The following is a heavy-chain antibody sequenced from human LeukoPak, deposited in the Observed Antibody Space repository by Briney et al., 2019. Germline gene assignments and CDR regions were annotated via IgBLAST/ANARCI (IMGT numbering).Heavy chain of an antibody. Sequence: GGSLRLSCAASGLTFSSYEMNWVRQAPGKGLEWVSYISSSGSTIYYADSVKGRFTISRDNAKNSLYLQMNSLRAEDTAVYYCARDLRDIVVVPAAISYYYYYMDVWGKGTTVTASS. CDR2: ISSSGSTI. V-gene: IGHV3-48*03. J-gene: IGHJ6*03. CDR3: ARDLRDIVVVPAAISYYYYYMDV. D-gene: IGHD2-2*01. CDR1: GLTFSSYE.